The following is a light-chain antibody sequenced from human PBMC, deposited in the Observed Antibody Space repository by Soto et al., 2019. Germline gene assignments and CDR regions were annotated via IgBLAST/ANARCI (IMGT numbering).Light chain of an antibody. CDR1: QSISQY. J-gene: IGKJ2*01. CDR3: QQYNSEST. Sequence: DIQMTQSPSSLSASVGDRVTITCRASQSISQYLAWYQQKPGKAPKLLLYDASSLEGGIPSRFSGSGSGTKFTLTISSLQPADFATYYCQQYNSESTFGQGTKLGIK. CDR2: DAS. V-gene: IGKV1-5*01.